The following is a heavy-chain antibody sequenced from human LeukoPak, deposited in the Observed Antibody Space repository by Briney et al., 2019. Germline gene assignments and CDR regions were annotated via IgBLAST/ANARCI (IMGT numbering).Heavy chain of an antibody. D-gene: IGHD5-18*01. CDR1: GFTFSSYS. CDR2: ISSSSSTI. Sequence: GGSLRLSCAASGFTFSSYSMNWDRQAPGKGLEWVSYISSSSSTIYYADSVKGRFTISRDNAKNSLYLQMNSLRAEDTAVYYCARVSQIQLWVPPDYWGQGTLVTVSS. V-gene: IGHV3-48*01. J-gene: IGHJ4*02. CDR3: ARVSQIQLWVPPDY.